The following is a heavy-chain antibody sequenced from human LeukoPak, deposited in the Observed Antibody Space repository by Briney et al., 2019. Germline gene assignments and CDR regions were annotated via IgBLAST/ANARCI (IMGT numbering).Heavy chain of an antibody. V-gene: IGHV3-30*02. CDR3: AKDNGAYDYYFDY. CDR2: IRYDGSNI. Sequence: GGSLRLSCAASGFIISSYGMHWVRQAPGKGLEWVAFIRYDGSNIYYVDSVKGRFTISRDNSKNTLYLQMNSLRAEDTAVYYCAKDNGAYDYYFDYWGQGTLVTVSS. D-gene: IGHD4/OR15-4a*01. CDR1: GFIISSYG. J-gene: IGHJ4*02.